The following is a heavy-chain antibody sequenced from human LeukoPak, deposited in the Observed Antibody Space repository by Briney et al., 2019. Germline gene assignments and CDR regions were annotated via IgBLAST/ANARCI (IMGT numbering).Heavy chain of an antibody. D-gene: IGHD3-22*01. CDR3: ARASYDGTLSSNWFDP. Sequence: ASVKVSCKASGYTFTSYYMNWVRQAPGQGLEWMGWINPNSGGTNYAQKFQGRVTMTRDTSISTAYMELSRLRSDDTAVYYCARASYDGTLSSNWFDPWGQGTLVTVSS. CDR2: INPNSGGT. CDR1: GYTFTSYY. V-gene: IGHV1-2*02. J-gene: IGHJ5*02.